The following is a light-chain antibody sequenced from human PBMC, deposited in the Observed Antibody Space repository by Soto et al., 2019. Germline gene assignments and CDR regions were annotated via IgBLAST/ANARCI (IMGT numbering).Light chain of an antibody. J-gene: IGLJ2*01. Sequence: LTQPSSMSGSPGQTASITCGGNNIGSKSVHWYQQRPGQAPVLVVHDDSDRPSGIPDRFSGSNSENTATLTITRVEAVDEADYYCQVWDTSNDHVVFGGGTKLTVL. CDR1: NIGSKS. V-gene: IGLV3-21*02. CDR2: DDS. CDR3: QVWDTSNDHVV.